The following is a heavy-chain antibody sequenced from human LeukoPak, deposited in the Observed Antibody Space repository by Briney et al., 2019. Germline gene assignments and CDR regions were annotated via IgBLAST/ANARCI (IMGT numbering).Heavy chain of an antibody. Sequence: PSETLSLTCTVSGGSISRSAYYWGWIRQPPGKGLEWIGTIYYSGSTYYNPSLKSRATISVDTSKNQFSLKLSSVTAADTAVYYCARGWKYDNSGYFSGYWGQGTLVTVSS. J-gene: IGHJ4*02. CDR2: IYYSGST. CDR3: ARGWKYDNSGYFSGY. V-gene: IGHV4-39*07. D-gene: IGHD3-22*01. CDR1: GGSISRSAYY.